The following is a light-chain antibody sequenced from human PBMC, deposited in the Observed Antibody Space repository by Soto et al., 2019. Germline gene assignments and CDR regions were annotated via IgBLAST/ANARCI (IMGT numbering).Light chain of an antibody. V-gene: IGKV3-11*01. CDR3: QQRTSWPT. J-gene: IGKJ1*01. CDR1: QSVTSS. CDR2: DVS. Sequence: EIVLTQSPATLSLSPGDRATLSCRASQSVTSSLAWFQQKPGQAPRLLIYDVSRRATAIPARFSGSGSGTHFTLTISSLEPEDFAVYYCQQRTSWPTFGQGTKVDIK.